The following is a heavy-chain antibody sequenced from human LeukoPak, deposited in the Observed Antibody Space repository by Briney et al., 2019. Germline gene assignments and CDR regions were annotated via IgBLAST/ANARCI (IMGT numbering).Heavy chain of an antibody. CDR2: IYTSGST. J-gene: IGHJ4*02. CDR1: GGSISSYY. Sequence: SETLSLTCTVSGGSISSYYWSWVRQPAGKGLEWIGRIYTSGSTNYNPSLKSRVTMSVDTSKNQFSLKLSSVTAADTAVYYCARDPPADSGSYYFDYWGQGTLVTVSS. V-gene: IGHV4-4*07. D-gene: IGHD1-26*01. CDR3: ARDPPADSGSYYFDY.